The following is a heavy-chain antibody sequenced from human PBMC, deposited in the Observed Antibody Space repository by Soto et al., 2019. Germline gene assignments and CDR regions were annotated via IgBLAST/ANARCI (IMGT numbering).Heavy chain of an antibody. Sequence: PGGSLRLSCAASGFTFSTYAMSWVRQAPGKGLEWVSTISGSGGSTYYADSVKGRFTISRDKSKNTLYLQMNSLRGEDTAVYYCAKDPSTSGPLDYWGQGILVTVSS. CDR2: ISGSGGST. CDR1: GFTFSTYA. CDR3: AKDPSTSGPLDY. V-gene: IGHV3-23*01. D-gene: IGHD6-19*01. J-gene: IGHJ4*02.